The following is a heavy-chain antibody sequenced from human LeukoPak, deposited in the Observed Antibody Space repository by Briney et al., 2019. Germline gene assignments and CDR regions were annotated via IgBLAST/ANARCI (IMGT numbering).Heavy chain of an antibody. V-gene: IGHV3-23*01. CDR3: AKDTHYYDSSGHDY. D-gene: IGHD3-22*01. J-gene: IGHJ4*02. Sequence: LSGGSLRLSCAASGFTFSSYAMSWVRQAPGKGLEWVSAISGSGGSTYYADSVKGRFTISRDNSKNTLYLQMNSLRAEDTAVYYRAKDTHYYDSSGHDYWGQGTLVTVSS. CDR2: ISGSGGST. CDR1: GFTFSSYA.